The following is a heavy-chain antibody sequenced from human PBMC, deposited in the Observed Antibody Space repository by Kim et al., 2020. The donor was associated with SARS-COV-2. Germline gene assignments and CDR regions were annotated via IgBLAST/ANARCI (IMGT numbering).Heavy chain of an antibody. D-gene: IGHD3-3*01. Sequence: GGSLRLSCAASGFTFSSYGMHWVRQAPGKGLEWVAVIWYDGSNKYYADSVKGRFTISRDNSKNTLYLQMNSLRAEDTAVYYCARGSRYYDFWSGYSTLGGAPPEYFQDWGQGTLVTVSS. V-gene: IGHV3-33*01. CDR1: GFTFSSYG. CDR3: ARGSRYYDFWSGYSTLGGAPPEYFQD. J-gene: IGHJ1*01. CDR2: IWYDGSNK.